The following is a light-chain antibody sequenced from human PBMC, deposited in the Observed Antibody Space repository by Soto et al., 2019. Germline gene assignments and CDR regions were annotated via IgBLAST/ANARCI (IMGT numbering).Light chain of an antibody. CDR3: QQYNNWPPANT. J-gene: IGKJ2*01. CDR1: QSVSSN. CDR2: GAS. Sequence: EIVMTQSPATLSASPGERATLSCRASQSVSSNLAWYQQKPGQAPRLLIYGASTRATGFPARFSGSGSGTEFTLTISSLQSEDFAVYYCQQYNNWPPANTFGQGTKLEIK. V-gene: IGKV3-15*01.